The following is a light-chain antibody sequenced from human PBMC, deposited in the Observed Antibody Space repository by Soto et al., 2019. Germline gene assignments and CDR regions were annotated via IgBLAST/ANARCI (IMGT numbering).Light chain of an antibody. J-gene: IGLJ2*01. CDR3: SSYTNINTLI. CDR1: SSDIGTYDY. Sequence: QSALTQPACVSLSPGQSITISCTGTSSDIGTYDYVSWYQQHPGKAPKLMIYEVSNRPSGVSNRFSGSKSGNTASLTISGLQAADEADYYCSSYTNINTLIFGGGTQLTVL. V-gene: IGLV2-14*01. CDR2: EVS.